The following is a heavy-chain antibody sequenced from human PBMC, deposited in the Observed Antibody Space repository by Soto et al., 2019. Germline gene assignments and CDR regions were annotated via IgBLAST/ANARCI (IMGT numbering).Heavy chain of an antibody. V-gene: IGHV3-30-3*01. CDR3: ASATVTNYFDY. CDR1: GFTFSSYA. J-gene: IGHJ4*02. CDR2: ISYDGSNK. Sequence: PAGSLGLCCAASGFTFSSYAMHWVRQAPGKGLEWVAVISYDGSNKYYADSVKGRFTISRDNSKNTLYLQMNSLRAEDTAVYYCASATVTNYFDYWGQGTLVTVSS. D-gene: IGHD4-17*01.